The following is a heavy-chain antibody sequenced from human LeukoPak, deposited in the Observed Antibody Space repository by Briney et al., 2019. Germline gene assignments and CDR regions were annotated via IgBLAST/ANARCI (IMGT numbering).Heavy chain of an antibody. D-gene: IGHD3-22*01. CDR1: GGSIINYY. CDR3: ARLKYYDSTGYSPGYYMDV. J-gene: IGHJ6*03. CDR2: IYVTGST. Sequence: SETLSLICTVSGGSIINYYWSWIRQPAGTGLEWVGRIYVTGSTIYNPSLRSRLSMSVDTSKNQFSLRLTSVTAADTAVYYCARLKYYDSTGYSPGYYMDVWGKGITVTVSS. V-gene: IGHV4-4*07.